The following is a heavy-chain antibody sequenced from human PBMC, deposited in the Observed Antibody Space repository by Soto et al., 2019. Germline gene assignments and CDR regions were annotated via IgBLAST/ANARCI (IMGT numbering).Heavy chain of an antibody. CDR2: FNPSGGGT. D-gene: IGHD6-19*01. Sequence: GASVKVSCKASGDTYTSYYIHWVRQAPGQGLGWMGTFNPSGGGTFYAQKFQGRVTITADESTSTAYMELSSLRSEDTAVYYCARVAGHYYYYGMDVWGQGTTVTVSS. J-gene: IGHJ6*02. V-gene: IGHV1-46*01. CDR3: ARVAGHYYYYGMDV. CDR1: GDTYTSYY.